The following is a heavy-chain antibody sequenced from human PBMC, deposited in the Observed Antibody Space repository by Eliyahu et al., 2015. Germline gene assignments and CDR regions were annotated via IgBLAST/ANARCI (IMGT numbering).Heavy chain of an antibody. V-gene: IGHV3-66*01. CDR1: GFXVSSNY. CDR2: IYSGGSA. J-gene: IGHJ2*01. Sequence: EVQLVESGGGLVQPGGSLRLSCAASGFXVSSNYMSWVRQAPGKGLEWVSVIYSGGSAYYADSVKGRFTISRDNSKNTLYLQMNSLRAEDTAVYYCARGGGVVTPQYFDLWGRGTLVTVSS. D-gene: IGHD4-23*01. CDR3: ARGGGVVTPQYFDL.